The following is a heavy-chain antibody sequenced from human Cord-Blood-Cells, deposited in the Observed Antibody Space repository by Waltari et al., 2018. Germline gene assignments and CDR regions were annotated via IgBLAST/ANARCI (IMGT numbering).Heavy chain of an antibody. CDR1: GGTFSSYA. CDR3: ARDRPGRSSSWYFDY. CDR2: IIPILGTA. Sequence: QVQLVQSGAEVKKPGSSVKVSCKASGGTFSSYAISWVRQAHGQGLEWMGGIIPILGTANYAQKFQGRVTITADESTSTAYMELSSLRSEDTAVYYCARDRPGRSSSWYFDYWGQGTLVTVSS. D-gene: IGHD6-13*01. V-gene: IGHV1-69*01. J-gene: IGHJ4*02.